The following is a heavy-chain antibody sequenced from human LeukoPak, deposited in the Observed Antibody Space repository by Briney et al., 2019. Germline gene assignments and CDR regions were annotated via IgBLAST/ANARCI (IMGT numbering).Heavy chain of an antibody. V-gene: IGHV1-2*02. CDR3: ARPITMVRGVIRHWFDP. CDR1: GYTFTGYY. J-gene: IGHJ5*02. D-gene: IGHD3-10*01. CDR2: INPNSGGT. Sequence: ASVKVSCKASGYTFTGYYMHWVRQAPGQGLDWMGWINPNSGGTNYAQKFQGRVTMTRDTSISTAYMELSRLRSDDTAVYYCARPITMVRGVIRHWFDPWGQGTLVTVSS.